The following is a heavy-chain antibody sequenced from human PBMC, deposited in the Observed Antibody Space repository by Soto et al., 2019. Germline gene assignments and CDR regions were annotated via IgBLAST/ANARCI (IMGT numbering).Heavy chain of an antibody. CDR1: GFMFSCCA. J-gene: IGHJ4*02. D-gene: IGHD6-13*01. Sequence: PGGSLRLSCAASGFMFSCCAMSWVRQAPGKGLEWVSTIHGNGDYSHYTDSVEGRFTISRDNSMNTLYLQMNTLRAEDTAIYYCAKVSSSWYAGFFDLWGQGTLVTVSS. CDR2: IHGNGDYS. V-gene: IGHV3-23*01. CDR3: AKVSSSWYAGFFDL.